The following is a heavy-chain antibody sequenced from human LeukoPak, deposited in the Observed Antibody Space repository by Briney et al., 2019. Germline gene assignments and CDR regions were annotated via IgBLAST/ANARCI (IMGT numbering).Heavy chain of an antibody. CDR3: TSSIIRGGYYYYMDV. D-gene: IGHD3-10*01. CDR1: GYSFTSYW. J-gene: IGHJ6*03. CDR2: IYPGDSDT. V-gene: IGHV5-51*01. Sequence: GESLKISCKGSGYSFTSYWIAWVRQMPGKGLEWMGIIYPGDSDTRYSPSFQGQVTISADKSISTAYLQWSSLKASDTAVYYCTSSIIRGGYYYYMDVWGKGTTVTVSS.